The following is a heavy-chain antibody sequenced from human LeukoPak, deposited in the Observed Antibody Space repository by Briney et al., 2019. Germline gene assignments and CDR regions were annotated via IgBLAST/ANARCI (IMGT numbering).Heavy chain of an antibody. CDR2: IKQDGSGK. CDR3: ARDRGTYYYDTSSHYDAFDI. J-gene: IGHJ3*02. D-gene: IGHD3-22*01. Sequence: PGGSLRLSCAASGFIFSNYWMSWVRQAPGKGLEWVANIKQDGSGKYYVDSVKGRFTISRDNAKNSLYLQMNSPRAEDTAVFYCARDRGTYYYDTSSHYDAFDIWGQGTRVTVSS. CDR1: GFIFSNYW. V-gene: IGHV3-7*01.